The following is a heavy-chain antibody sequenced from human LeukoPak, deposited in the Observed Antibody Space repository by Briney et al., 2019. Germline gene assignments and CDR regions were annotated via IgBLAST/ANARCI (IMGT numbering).Heavy chain of an antibody. V-gene: IGHV1-69*13. J-gene: IGHJ5*02. CDR1: GYTFSSYA. CDR3: ARDRIITGTLLGWFDP. CDR2: IIPIFGTA. D-gene: IGHD1-20*01. Sequence: GASVKVSCKASGYTFSSYAISWVRQAPGQGLEWMGGIIPIFGTANYAQKFQGRVTITADESTSTAYMELSSLRSEDTAVYYCARDRIITGTLLGWFDPWGQGTLVTVSS.